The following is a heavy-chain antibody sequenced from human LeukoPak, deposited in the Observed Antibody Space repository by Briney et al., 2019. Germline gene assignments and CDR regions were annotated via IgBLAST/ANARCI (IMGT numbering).Heavy chain of an antibody. CDR2: TNRDGSGT. CDR3: ASSGVNENMDYYYYGMDV. V-gene: IGHV3-74*01. Sequence: GGSLRLSCAPSGFTFRSYWMHWVRQAPGKGLVWVSRTNRDGSGTSYADSVKGRFTISRDNTRNTLYLQMNSLRAEDTAVYYCASSGVNENMDYYYYGMDVWGQGTTVTVSS. D-gene: IGHD1-1*01. J-gene: IGHJ6*02. CDR1: GFTFRSYW.